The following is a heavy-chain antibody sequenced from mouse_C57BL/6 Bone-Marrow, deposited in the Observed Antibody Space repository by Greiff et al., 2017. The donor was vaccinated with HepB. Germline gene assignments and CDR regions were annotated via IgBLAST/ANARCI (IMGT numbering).Heavy chain of an antibody. CDR2: VYPYNGGT. CDR3: ASYARGAMDY. V-gene: IGHV1-36*01. D-gene: IGHD1-1*01. J-gene: IGHJ4*01. Sequence: DVQLQESGPVLVKPGPSVKISCKASGFTFTDYYMHWVKQSHGKSLEWIGLVYPYNGGTSYNQKFKGKATLTVDTYSSTAYMELNSLTSDDSAVYYCASYARGAMDYWGQGTSVTVSS. CDR1: GFTFTDYY.